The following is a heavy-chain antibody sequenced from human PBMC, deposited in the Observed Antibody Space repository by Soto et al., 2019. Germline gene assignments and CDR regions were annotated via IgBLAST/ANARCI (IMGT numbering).Heavy chain of an antibody. Sequence: ASVKVSCKASGYTFTSYAMHWVRQAPGQRLEWMGWINAGNGNTKYSQKFQGRVTITRDTSASTAYMELSSLRSEDTAVYYCARDPSGYSSGWYVDNWGQGTLVTVSS. CDR1: GYTFTSYA. CDR2: INAGNGNT. D-gene: IGHD6-19*01. CDR3: ARDPSGYSSGWYVDN. V-gene: IGHV1-3*01. J-gene: IGHJ4*02.